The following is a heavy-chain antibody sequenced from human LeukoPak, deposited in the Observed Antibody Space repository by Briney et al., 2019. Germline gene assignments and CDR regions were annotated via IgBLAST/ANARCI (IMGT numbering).Heavy chain of an antibody. D-gene: IGHD6-13*01. J-gene: IGHJ4*02. CDR1: GFTVSTNY. CDR2: INNGGST. Sequence: GGSLRLSCAASGFTVSTNYMSWVRQAPGKGLEWVSVINNGGSTYYADSVKGRFTISRDNSKNTLYLQMNSLRAEGTAVYYCARDRRSSSWYRCFGYWGQGTLVTVSS. V-gene: IGHV3-66*01. CDR3: ARDRRSSSWYRCFGY.